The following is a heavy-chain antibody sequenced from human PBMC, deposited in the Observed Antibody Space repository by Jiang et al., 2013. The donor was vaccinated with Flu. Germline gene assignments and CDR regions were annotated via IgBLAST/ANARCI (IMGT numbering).Heavy chain of an antibody. CDR1: GFTFSTYG. D-gene: IGHD2/OR15-2a*01. V-gene: IGHV3-30*02. CDR3: ARREYDTTTYPFDF. J-gene: IGHJ4*02. Sequence: GLVQPGGSLRLSCEASGFTFSTYGMNWVRQAPGKGLEWVAVIRYDGSKKFYADSVKGRFTISRDNSKNTLYLQMNSLRAEDTALYYCARREYDTTTYPFDFWGQGTLVTVSS. CDR2: IRYDGSKK.